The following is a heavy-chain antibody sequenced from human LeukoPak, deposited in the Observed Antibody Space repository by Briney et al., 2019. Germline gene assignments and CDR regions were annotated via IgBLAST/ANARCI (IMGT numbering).Heavy chain of an antibody. CDR3: ARDRRAAAGSFDY. J-gene: IGHJ4*02. CDR1: GFTFSSYS. V-gene: IGHV3-48*04. Sequence: GGSLRLSCAASGFTFSSYSMNWVRQAPGKGLEWVSCISSSSSTIYYADSVKGRFTISRDNAKNSLYLQMNSLRAEDTAVYYCARDRRAAAGSFDYWGQGTLVTVSS. CDR2: ISSSSSTI. D-gene: IGHD6-13*01.